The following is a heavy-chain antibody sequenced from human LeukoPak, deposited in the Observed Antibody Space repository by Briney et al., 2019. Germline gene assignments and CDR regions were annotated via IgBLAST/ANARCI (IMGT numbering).Heavy chain of an antibody. Sequence: ASVKVTCKVSGYTLTELSMHWVRQAPGKGLEWMGGFDPEDGETIYAQKFQGRVTMTEDTSTDTAYMELSSLRSEDTAVYYCATYAGGELRYFDWLSYIGWGQGTLVTVS. CDR1: GYTLTELS. CDR3: ATYAGGELRYFDWLSYIG. D-gene: IGHD3-9*01. V-gene: IGHV1-24*01. J-gene: IGHJ4*02. CDR2: FDPEDGET.